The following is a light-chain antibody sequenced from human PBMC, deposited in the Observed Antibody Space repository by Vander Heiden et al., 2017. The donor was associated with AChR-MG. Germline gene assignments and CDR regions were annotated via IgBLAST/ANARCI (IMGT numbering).Light chain of an antibody. V-gene: IGLV5-45*02. CDR2: YTSESDK. Sequence: QPVLTLPSSLSASPGASASLACTLGSDINLGTYIISWYQQPPGSPPQYLLRYTSESDKHKGTGVPSRFSGSKEAAANAGILLTAGRQCEDEADYYCMIWNSNAWVFGGGTKLTVL. J-gene: IGLJ3*02. CDR3: MIWNSNAWV. CDR1: SDINLGTYI.